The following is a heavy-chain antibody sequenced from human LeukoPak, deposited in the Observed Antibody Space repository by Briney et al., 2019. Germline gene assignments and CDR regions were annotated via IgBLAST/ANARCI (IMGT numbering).Heavy chain of an antibody. CDR3: ARFTLYYYGSGSLNAYYFDY. Sequence: SETLSLTCAVYGGAFSGYYWSWIRQPPGKGLEWIGEINHSGSTNYNPSLKSRVTISVDTSKNQFSLKLSSVTAADTAVYYCARFTLYYYGSGSLNAYYFDYWGQGTLVTVSS. CDR2: INHSGST. D-gene: IGHD3-10*01. J-gene: IGHJ4*02. CDR1: GGAFSGYY. V-gene: IGHV4-34*01.